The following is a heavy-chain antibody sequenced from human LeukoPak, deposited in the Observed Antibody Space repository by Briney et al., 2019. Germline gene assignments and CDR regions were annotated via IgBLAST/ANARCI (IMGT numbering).Heavy chain of an antibody. CDR3: ARNLRKYGSNSEYFDY. D-gene: IGHD4-23*01. CDR2: IWYDASNK. V-gene: IGHV3-33*01. J-gene: IGHJ4*02. Sequence: GGSLRLSCAASGFTFSSHGMHWVRQAPGKGLEWVAGIWYDASNKYYAGSVKGRFTVSRDNSKNTLYLQMNSLRAEDTAMYYCARNLRKYGSNSEYFDYWGQGTVVTVSS. CDR1: GFTFSSHG.